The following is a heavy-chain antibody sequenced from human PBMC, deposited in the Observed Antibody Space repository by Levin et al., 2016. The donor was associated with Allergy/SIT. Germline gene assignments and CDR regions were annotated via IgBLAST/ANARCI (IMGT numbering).Heavy chain of an antibody. Sequence: ASVKVSCKTSGYNFGGHYLHWVRQAPGQGLEWMGWVNPFISGTRYAQKFQGRVTMTRDTSISTAYMELSSVRSDDTAVYYCARGGALAVTNPSGLWGDYWGQGTLVTVSS. J-gene: IGHJ4*02. CDR1: GYNFGGHY. V-gene: IGHV1-2*02. CDR2: VNPFISGT. CDR3: ARGGALAVTNPSGLWGDY. D-gene: IGHD6-19*01.